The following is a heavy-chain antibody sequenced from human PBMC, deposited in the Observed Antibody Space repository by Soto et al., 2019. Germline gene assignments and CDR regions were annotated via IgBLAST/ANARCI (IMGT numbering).Heavy chain of an antibody. Sequence: ETLSLTCAVYGGSFSGYYWSWIRQPPGKGLEWIGEINHSGSTNYNPSLKSRVTISVDTSKNQFSLKLSPVTAADTAVYYCARGLEHYDILTGHDYWGQGTLVTSPQ. V-gene: IGHV4-34*01. CDR3: ARGLEHYDILTGHDY. D-gene: IGHD3-9*01. J-gene: IGHJ4*02. CDR2: INHSGST. CDR1: GGSFSGYY.